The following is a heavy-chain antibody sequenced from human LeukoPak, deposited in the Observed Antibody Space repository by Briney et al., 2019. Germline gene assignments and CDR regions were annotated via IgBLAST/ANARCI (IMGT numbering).Heavy chain of an antibody. CDR1: GFTFSSYA. J-gene: IGHJ4*02. CDR2: ISYDGSNK. Sequence: GRSPRLSCAASGFTFSSYAMHWVRQAPGKGLEWVAVISYDGSNKYYADSVKGRFTISRDNSKNTLYLQMNSLRAEDTAVYYCAKAPSYGSGSYHVDYWGQGTLVTVSS. V-gene: IGHV3-30*04. CDR3: AKAPSYGSGSYHVDY. D-gene: IGHD3-10*01.